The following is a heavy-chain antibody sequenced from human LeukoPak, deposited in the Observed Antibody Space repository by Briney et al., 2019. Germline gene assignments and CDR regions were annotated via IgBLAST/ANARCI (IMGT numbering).Heavy chain of an antibody. CDR2: IYYSGST. J-gene: IGHJ4*02. CDR3: ARLDPRYSYGPMFDY. V-gene: IGHV4-59*08. Sequence: SETLSLTCTVSGGSISGYSWTWIRQPPGRGLEWIGKIYYSGSTNYNPSLKSRVTISVDTSKNQFSLKLSSVTVADMAVYYCARLDPRYSYGPMFDYWGQGTLVTVSS. CDR1: GGSISGYS. D-gene: IGHD5-18*01.